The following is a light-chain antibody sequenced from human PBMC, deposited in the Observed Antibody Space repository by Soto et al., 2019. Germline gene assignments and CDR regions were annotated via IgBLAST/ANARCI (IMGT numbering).Light chain of an antibody. CDR1: SSDLGNYNY. CDR3: CLYAVTFYV. J-gene: IGLJ1*01. CDR2: EVT. V-gene: IGLV2-14*01. Sequence: QSALTQPASVSGPPGQSITISCTGTSSDLGNYNYVSWYQQHPGKGPKLMIYEVTNRPSGVSNRFSGSKSGNTASLTISGLQAEDEADYYCCLYAVTFYVFGTGTKVTVL.